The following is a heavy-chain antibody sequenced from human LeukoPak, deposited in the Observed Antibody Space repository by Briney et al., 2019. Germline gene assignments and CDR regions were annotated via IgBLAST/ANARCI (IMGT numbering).Heavy chain of an antibody. Sequence: GGSLRLSCAASGFTFSSYAMHWVRRAPGKGLEWVSVIYSGGSTYYADSVKGRFTISRDNSKNTLYLQMNSLRAEDTAVYYCARDHFGYYYYYYGMDVWGQGTTVTVSS. CDR2: IYSGGST. V-gene: IGHV3-66*01. CDR1: GFTFSSYA. D-gene: IGHD5-18*01. J-gene: IGHJ6*02. CDR3: ARDHFGYYYYYYGMDV.